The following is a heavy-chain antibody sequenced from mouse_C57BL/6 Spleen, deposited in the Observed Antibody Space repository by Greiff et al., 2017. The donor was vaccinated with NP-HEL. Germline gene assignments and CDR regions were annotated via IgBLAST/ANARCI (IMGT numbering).Heavy chain of an antibody. D-gene: IGHD1-1*02. CDR3: ASSGGYPYYAMDY. Sequence: QVQLQQPGAELVRPGSSVKLSCKASGYTFTSYWMHWVKQRPIQGLEWIGNIDPYDSETHYNQKFKDKATLTVDKYSSTAYMQLSRLTSEDSAVYYCASSGGYPYYAMDYWGQGTSVTVSS. V-gene: IGHV1-52*01. CDR2: IDPYDSET. J-gene: IGHJ4*01. CDR1: GYTFTSYW.